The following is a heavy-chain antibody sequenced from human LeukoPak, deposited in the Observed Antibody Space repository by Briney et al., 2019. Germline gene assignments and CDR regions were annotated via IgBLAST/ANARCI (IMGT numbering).Heavy chain of an antibody. V-gene: IGHV4-34*01. Sequence: SETLSLTCAVYGGSFSGYYWSWIRQPPGKGLEWIGEINHSGSTNYNPSLKSRVTISVDTSKNQFSLKLSSVTAAGTAVYYCARAVDRTFDYWGQGTLVTVSS. CDR1: GGSFSGYY. J-gene: IGHJ4*02. CDR2: INHSGST. D-gene: IGHD3-22*01. CDR3: ARAVDRTFDY.